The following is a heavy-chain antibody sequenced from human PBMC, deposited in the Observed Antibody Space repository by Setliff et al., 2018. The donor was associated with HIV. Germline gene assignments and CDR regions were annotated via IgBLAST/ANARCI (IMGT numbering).Heavy chain of an antibody. J-gene: IGHJ6*03. Sequence: NPSETLSLTCAVYGGSFNGYYWSWIRQPPGKGLEWIGEINHSGSTNYNPSLKSRVTISLDTSKNQFSLKLSSVTAADTAVYYCARGRGRITMLQGVTTFEYYMDVWDKGTTVTVSS. D-gene: IGHD3-10*01. CDR3: ARGRGRITMLQGVTTFEYYMDV. V-gene: IGHV4-34*01. CDR2: INHSGST. CDR1: GGSFNGYY.